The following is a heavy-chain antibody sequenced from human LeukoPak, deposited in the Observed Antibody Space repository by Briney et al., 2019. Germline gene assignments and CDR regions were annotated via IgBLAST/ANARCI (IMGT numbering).Heavy chain of an antibody. D-gene: IGHD3-3*01. CDR2: ISGSGGRT. CDR3: AKDPLPRYYDFWSGYYGFH. Sequence: GGSLRLSCAASGFTFSSYAMSWVRQAPGKGLEWVSGISGSGGRTYYGDSVKGRFTISRDNSKNTLYLQMNSLRAEDTAVYYCAKDPLPRYYDFWSGYYGFHWGQGTLVTVSS. V-gene: IGHV3-23*01. J-gene: IGHJ4*02. CDR1: GFTFSSYA.